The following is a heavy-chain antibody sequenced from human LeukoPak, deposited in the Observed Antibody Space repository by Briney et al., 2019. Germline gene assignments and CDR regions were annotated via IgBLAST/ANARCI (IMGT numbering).Heavy chain of an antibody. CDR3: ARRNAIAVADVYYFDY. Sequence: GGSLRLSCAASGFTFSSYGMPWVRQAPGKGLEWVAVISYDGSNKYYADSVKGRFTISRDNSKNTLYLQMNSLRAEDTAVYYCARRNAIAVADVYYFDYWGQGTLVTVSS. CDR2: ISYDGSNK. J-gene: IGHJ4*02. D-gene: IGHD6-19*01. CDR1: GFTFSSYG. V-gene: IGHV3-30*03.